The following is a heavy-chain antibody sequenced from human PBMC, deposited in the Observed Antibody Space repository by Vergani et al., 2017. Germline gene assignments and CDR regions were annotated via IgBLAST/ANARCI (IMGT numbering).Heavy chain of an antibody. V-gene: IGHV4-31*03. Sequence: QVQLQESGPGLVKPSQTLSLTCTVSGGSISSGGYYWSWIRQHPGKGLEWIGHIYYSGSTYYNPSLKSRVTISVDTSKNQFSLKLSSVTAADTAVYYCAXEGGSGSFAAYYYYGMDVWGQGTTVTVSS. D-gene: IGHD3-10*01. CDR3: AXEGGSGSFAAYYYYGMDV. CDR1: GGSISSGGYY. J-gene: IGHJ6*02. CDR2: IYYSGST.